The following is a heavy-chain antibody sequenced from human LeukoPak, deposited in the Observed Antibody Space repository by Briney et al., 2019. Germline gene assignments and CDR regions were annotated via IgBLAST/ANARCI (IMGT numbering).Heavy chain of an antibody. CDR3: AKDRGYYYDSSAYGSYFDY. J-gene: IGHJ4*02. CDR1: GFTFDDYT. CDR2: ISWDGGTT. V-gene: IGHV3-43*01. D-gene: IGHD3-22*01. Sequence: GGSLRLSCEASGFTFDDYTMHWVRQSPGKGLEWVSLISWDGGTTYYADSVRGRFTISRDNSKNSLYLQMNSPRTEDTALYYCAKDRGYYYDSSAYGSYFDYWGQGTLVTVSS.